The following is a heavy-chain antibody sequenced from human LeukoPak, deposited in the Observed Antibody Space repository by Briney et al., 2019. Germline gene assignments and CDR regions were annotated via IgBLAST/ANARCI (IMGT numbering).Heavy chain of an antibody. CDR2: IDAYKCNI. D-gene: IGHD2-21*01. CDR1: GYIFTSYG. V-gene: IGHV1-18*01. Sequence: ASVTVSCQASGYIFTSYGIRGVRQAAGQGLEWVGWIDAYKCNIHCGQKLQGSVTINTDTSTSTAYMELRSLRSDDTAVYYCARDRPYCVRDCYPFDYWGQGTLVPVS. CDR3: ARDRPYCVRDCYPFDY. J-gene: IGHJ4*02.